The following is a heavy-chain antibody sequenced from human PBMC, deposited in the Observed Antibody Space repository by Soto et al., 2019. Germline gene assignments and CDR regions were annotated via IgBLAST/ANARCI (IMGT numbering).Heavy chain of an antibody. Sequence: SETLSLTCTDSGVSITSTIFHPSRIRQPPGKGLEWIGSIYYSGSTYYSPSLKSRVTISVDTSKNQFSLKLSSVTAADTAVYYCARRERAAGTDWWFDPWGQGTLVT. J-gene: IGHJ5*02. V-gene: IGHV4-39*01. CDR2: IYYSGST. CDR1: GVSITSTIFH. D-gene: IGHD6-13*01. CDR3: ARRERAAGTDWWFDP.